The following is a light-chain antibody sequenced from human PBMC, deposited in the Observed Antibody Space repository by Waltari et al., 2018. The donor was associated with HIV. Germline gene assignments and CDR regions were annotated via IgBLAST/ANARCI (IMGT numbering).Light chain of an antibody. CDR1: NIGSTT. V-gene: IGLV3-21*02. CDR3: QVWDSDSEYVV. J-gene: IGLJ2*01. Sequence: SYVLTQSPSVSVAPGQTARITCGASNIGSTTVQWYQQKPGQAPVLLVHDDSFRPSGIPERFSGSNSGNTATLTISSVEAGDEADYWCQVWDSDSEYVVFGGGTKLTAL. CDR2: DDS.